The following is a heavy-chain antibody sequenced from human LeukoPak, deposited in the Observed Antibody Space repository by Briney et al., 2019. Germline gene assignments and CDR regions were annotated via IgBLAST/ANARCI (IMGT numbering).Heavy chain of an antibody. CDR1: GGSFSGYY. J-gene: IGHJ4*02. Sequence: SETLSLTCAVYGGSFSGYYWSWIRQPPGKGLEWIGEINHSGSTNYNPSLSSRVTISIDTSKNQFSLNLRSVTAADTAVYYCARHGQWLVRYDSWGQGTLITVSS. CDR2: INHSGST. CDR3: ARHGQWLVRYDS. V-gene: IGHV4-34*01. D-gene: IGHD6-19*01.